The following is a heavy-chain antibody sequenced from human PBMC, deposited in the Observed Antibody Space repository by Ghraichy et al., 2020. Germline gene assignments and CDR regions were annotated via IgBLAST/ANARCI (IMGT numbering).Heavy chain of an antibody. CDR2: INPTGTT. CDR3: ARRRQMWSAAEGDAFDI. V-gene: IGHV4-34*01. Sequence: TLSLTCAVYVGSFSGYYWSWIRQPPGKGLEWIGEINPTGTTNNSPSLKSRLTMLVDTSKNQFSLKLKSVTAADTAMYYCARRRQMWSAAEGDAFDIWGQGTMVTVSS. J-gene: IGHJ3*02. CDR1: VGSFSGYY. D-gene: IGHD2-21*01.